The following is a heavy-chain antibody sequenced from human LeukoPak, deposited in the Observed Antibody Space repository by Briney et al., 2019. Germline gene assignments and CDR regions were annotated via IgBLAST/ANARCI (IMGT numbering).Heavy chain of an antibody. Sequence: PSETLSLTCAVYGGSFSGYYWSWIRQPPGKGLEWIGETNHSGSTNYNPSLKSRVTISVDTSKNQFSLKLSSVTAANTAVYYCAREKSRGWGRSLYFDYWGQGTLVTVSS. CDR1: GGSFSGYY. CDR2: TNHSGST. D-gene: IGHD6-19*01. CDR3: AREKSRGWGRSLYFDY. V-gene: IGHV4-34*01. J-gene: IGHJ4*02.